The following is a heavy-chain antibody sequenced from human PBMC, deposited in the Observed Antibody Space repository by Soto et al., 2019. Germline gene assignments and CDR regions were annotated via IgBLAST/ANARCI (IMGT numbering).Heavy chain of an antibody. V-gene: IGHV3-23*01. Sequence: GGSLRLSCAASEFTFSRYAMSWVHQAPGKGLEWVSTVTGGGHTTYNADSVNGRFTISRDNSKNTLYLQMNNLRAEDTAIYYCASSSGDLDVYGMDIWGPGTTVTVSS. D-gene: IGHD3-10*01. J-gene: IGHJ6*02. CDR3: ASSSGDLDVYGMDI. CDR1: EFTFSRYA. CDR2: VTGGGHTT.